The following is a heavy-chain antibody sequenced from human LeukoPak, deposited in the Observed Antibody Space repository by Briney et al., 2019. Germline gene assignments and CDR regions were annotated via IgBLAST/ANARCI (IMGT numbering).Heavy chain of an antibody. CDR2: IYYSGSI. CDR3: ARDLYGGNSGYFDY. V-gene: IGHV4-59*01. Sequence: SETLSLTCTVSGDSISDFYWNWIRQPPGEGLEWIGYIYYSGSIKYNPSLKSRVTISIDTSKNQLSLKLSSATAADTAVYYCARDLYGGNSGYFDYWGRGTLVTVSS. D-gene: IGHD4-23*01. CDR1: GDSISDFY. J-gene: IGHJ4*02.